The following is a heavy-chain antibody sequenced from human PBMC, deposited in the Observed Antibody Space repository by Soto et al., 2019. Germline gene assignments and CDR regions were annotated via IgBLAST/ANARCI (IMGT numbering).Heavy chain of an antibody. J-gene: IGHJ3*02. CDR2: ISSSSSTI. CDR3: ARGSYSAVIVGATIAFDI. V-gene: IGHV3-48*01. D-gene: IGHD1-26*01. CDR1: GFTFSSYS. Sequence: EVQLVESGGGLVQPGGSLRLSCAASGFTFSSYSMNWVRQAPGKGLEWVSYISSSSSTIYYADSVKGRFTISRDNAKNSLYLHMNSLRAEDTAVYDCARGSYSAVIVGATIAFDIWGQGTMVTVSS.